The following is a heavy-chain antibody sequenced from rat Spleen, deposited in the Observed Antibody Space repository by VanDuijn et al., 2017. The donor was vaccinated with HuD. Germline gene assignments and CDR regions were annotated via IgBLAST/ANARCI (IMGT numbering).Heavy chain of an antibody. V-gene: IGHV2S8*01. Sequence: QVQLKESGPGLVQPSQTLSLTCTVSGFSLSNYGVIWVRQPPGKGLEWIAAISSGGSTYYNSPLKSRLSISRDTSKSQVFLKMNSLQTEDTAIYFCTRFLPLTGPDYWGQGVMVTVSS. CDR1: GFSLSNYG. D-gene: IGHD4-1*01. J-gene: IGHJ2*01. CDR2: ISSGGST. CDR3: TRFLPLTGPDY.